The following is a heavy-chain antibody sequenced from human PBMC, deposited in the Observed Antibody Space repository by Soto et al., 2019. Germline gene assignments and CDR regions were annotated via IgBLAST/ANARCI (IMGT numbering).Heavy chain of an antibody. CDR3: TRAWSGSYDS. D-gene: IGHD1-26*01. J-gene: IGHJ5*01. CDR1: GDSVSGKSAA. V-gene: IGHV6-1*01. Sequence: PSQTLSLTCAMSGDSVSGKSAAWNWIRQSPSRGLEWLGRTYYRSKWSTDYAVSVKSRITVNPDTSKNQFSLQLNSVTPEDTAVYYCTRAWSGSYDSWGQGTLVTVSS. CDR2: TYYRSKWST.